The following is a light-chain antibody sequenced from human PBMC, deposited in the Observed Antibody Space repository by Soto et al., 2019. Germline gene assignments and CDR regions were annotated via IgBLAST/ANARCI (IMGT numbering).Light chain of an antibody. CDR1: QSVSSSY. J-gene: IGKJ1*01. CDR3: QQYRNSPRT. Sequence: EMMLTQAPGSLCLSPRERATLSCRASQSVSSSYLAWYQQKTGQAPRLLIYGASSRATGIPDRFSGSGSGTEFTLTINKLQSEDFAVYYCQQYRNSPRTFGQGTKVDI. CDR2: GAS. V-gene: IGKV3-20*01.